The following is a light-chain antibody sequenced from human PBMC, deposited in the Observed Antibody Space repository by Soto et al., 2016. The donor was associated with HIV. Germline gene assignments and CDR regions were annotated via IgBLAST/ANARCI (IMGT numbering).Light chain of an antibody. CDR2: KAS. CDR3: QQYNNYWT. CDR1: QSVNTW. V-gene: IGKV1-5*03. Sequence: EIQMTQSPSTLSASVGDRVTITCRATQSVNTWLAWYQQKPGKAPKLLIYKASTLQSGVPSRFSGSGSGTEFSLTINSLQADDAATYYXQQYNNYWTFGQGTRVEIK. J-gene: IGKJ1*01.